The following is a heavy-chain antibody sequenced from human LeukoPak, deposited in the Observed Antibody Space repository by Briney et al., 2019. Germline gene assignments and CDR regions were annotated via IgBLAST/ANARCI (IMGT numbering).Heavy chain of an antibody. Sequence: KTSETLSLTCTVSGGSISSGGYYWSWIRQHPGKGLEWIGYIYYSGSTYYNPSLKSRVTISVDTSKNQFSLKLSSVTAADTAVYYCARGYCSDGSCYCFDYWGQGTLVTVSS. V-gene: IGHV4-31*03. CDR2: IYYSGST. CDR3: ARGYCSDGSCYCFDY. J-gene: IGHJ4*02. D-gene: IGHD2-15*01. CDR1: GGSISSGGYY.